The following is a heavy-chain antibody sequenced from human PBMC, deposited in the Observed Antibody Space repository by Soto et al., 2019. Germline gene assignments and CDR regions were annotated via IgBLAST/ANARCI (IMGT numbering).Heavy chain of an antibody. CDR1: GFSISTYA. CDR3: ARRSFPYSGSPLEPWSDALDI. Sequence: QVQLVESGGGVVQPGRSLRLSCAASGFSISTYALHWVRQAPGKGPEWVAIISYNGNNKHYADSVKGGFTISRDNSKNTVDLQMNSLRVEDTAMYYCARRSFPYSGSPLEPWSDALDIWGQGTMVTVSS. J-gene: IGHJ3*02. V-gene: IGHV3-30*04. D-gene: IGHD1-26*01. CDR2: ISYNGNNK.